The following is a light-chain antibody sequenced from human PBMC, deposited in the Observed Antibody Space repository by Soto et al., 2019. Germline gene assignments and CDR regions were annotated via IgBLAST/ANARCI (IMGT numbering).Light chain of an antibody. V-gene: IGLV2-11*01. CDR3: CSYAGSDSFVV. Sequence: QSALTQPRSVSGSPGQSVTISCTGTSSDVGGYNYVSWYQQHPGKAPKLMIYDVSKRPSGVPDRFSGSKSGNTAYLTISGLQAEDEADYYCCSYAGSDSFVVFGGGTKLTVL. J-gene: IGLJ2*01. CDR1: SSDVGGYNY. CDR2: DVS.